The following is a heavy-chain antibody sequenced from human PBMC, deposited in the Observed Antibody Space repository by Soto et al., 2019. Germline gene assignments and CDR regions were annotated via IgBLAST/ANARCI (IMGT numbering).Heavy chain of an antibody. CDR1: GGSFSGYY. CDR2: INHSGST. J-gene: IGHJ6*02. Sequence: PSETLSLTCAVYGGSFSGYYWSWIRQPPGKGLEWIGEINHSGSTRYNPSLKSRVSISVDTSKNQFSLKLTSVTAADTAVYYCTTQGFGGLHGLVDVWGQGTTVTVSS. D-gene: IGHD3-10*01. V-gene: IGHV4-34*01. CDR3: TTQGFGGLHGLVDV.